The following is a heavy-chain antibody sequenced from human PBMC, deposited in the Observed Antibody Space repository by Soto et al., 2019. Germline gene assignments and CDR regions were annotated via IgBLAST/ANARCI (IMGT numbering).Heavy chain of an antibody. CDR3: AHRPRSYAYYFDY. CDR2: IYWDEDK. D-gene: IGHD1-26*01. J-gene: IGHJ4*02. CDR1: GFSLRTRGVA. V-gene: IGHV2-5*02. Sequence: QITLKESGPTLVKPTQTLTLTCTFSGFSLRTRGVAVGWFRQPPGKALEWLALIYWDEDKWYSPSLKSRLTIADDTSKNQVVLTMTNVDPVDTATSYCAHRPRSYAYYFDYWGQGILVTVSS.